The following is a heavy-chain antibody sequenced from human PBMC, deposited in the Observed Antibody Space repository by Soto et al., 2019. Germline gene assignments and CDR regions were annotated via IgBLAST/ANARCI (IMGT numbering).Heavy chain of an antibody. Sequence: SETLSLTCAVYGGSFSGYYWSWIRQPPGEGLEWIGEINHSGSTNYNPSLKSRVTISVDTSKNQFSLKLSSVTAADTAVYYCATLHQATTVVTDAFDIWGQGTMVTVSS. D-gene: IGHD4-17*01. J-gene: IGHJ3*02. CDR2: INHSGST. CDR1: GGSFSGYY. CDR3: ATLHQATTVVTDAFDI. V-gene: IGHV4-34*01.